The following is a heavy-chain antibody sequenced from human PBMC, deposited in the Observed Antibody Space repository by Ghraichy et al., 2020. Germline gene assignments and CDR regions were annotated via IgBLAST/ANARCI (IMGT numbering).Heavy chain of an antibody. Sequence: GESLNISCAASGFTFSSYSMNWVRQAPGKGLEWVSSISSSSSYIYYADSVKGRFTISRDNAKNSLYLQMNSLRAEDTAVYYCARVLGANHYYGMDVWGQGTTVTVSS. D-gene: IGHD1-26*01. J-gene: IGHJ6*02. V-gene: IGHV3-21*01. CDR2: ISSSSSYI. CDR3: ARVLGANHYYGMDV. CDR1: GFTFSSYS.